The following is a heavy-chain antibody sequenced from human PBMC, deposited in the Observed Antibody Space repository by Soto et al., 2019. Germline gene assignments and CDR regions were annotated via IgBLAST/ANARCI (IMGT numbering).Heavy chain of an antibody. CDR3: ARSSYDILTGPPYYFDY. CDR1: GFTFSSYE. J-gene: IGHJ4*02. V-gene: IGHV3-48*03. Sequence: GSLRLSCAASGFTFSSYEMNWVRQAPGKGLEWVSYISSSGSTIYYADSVKGRFTISRDNAKNSLYLQMNSLRAEDTAVYYCARSSYDILTGPPYYFDYWGQGTLVTVSS. CDR2: ISSSGSTI. D-gene: IGHD3-9*01.